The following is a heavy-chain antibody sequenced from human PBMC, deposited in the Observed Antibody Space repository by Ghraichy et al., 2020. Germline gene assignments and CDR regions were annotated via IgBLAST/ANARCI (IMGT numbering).Heavy chain of an antibody. Sequence: GGSLRLSCAASGFTFISYAMSWVRQAPGKWLEWVSAISGSGGNTYYADSVKGRFTISRDNSRNTLYLQMNSLRAEDTAVYYCASGYSYGGPYWGQGTLVTVSS. V-gene: IGHV3-23*01. D-gene: IGHD5-18*01. J-gene: IGHJ4*02. CDR2: ISGSGGNT. CDR3: ASGYSYGGPY. CDR1: GFTFISYA.